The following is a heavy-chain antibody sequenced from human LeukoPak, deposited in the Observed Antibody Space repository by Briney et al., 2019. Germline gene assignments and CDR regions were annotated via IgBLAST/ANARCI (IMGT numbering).Heavy chain of an antibody. D-gene: IGHD3-3*01. V-gene: IGHV1-2*02. CDR1: GYTFTGYY. CDR2: INPNSGGT. Sequence: ASVKVSCKASGYTFTGYYMHWVRQAPGQGLEWMGWINPNSGGTNYAQKFQGRVTMTRDTSISTAYMELSRLRSDDTAVYYCAREDTIFGVVNPWGQGTLVTVSS. CDR3: AREDTIFGVVNP. J-gene: IGHJ5*02.